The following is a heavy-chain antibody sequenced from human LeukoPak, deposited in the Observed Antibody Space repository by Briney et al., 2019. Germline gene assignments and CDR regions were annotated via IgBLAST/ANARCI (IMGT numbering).Heavy chain of an antibody. J-gene: IGHJ4*02. V-gene: IGHV1-2*02. CDR3: ARENLSYYGSGSYLY. CDR1: GYPFSGYY. Sequence: ASVKVSCKASGYPFSGYYIHWVRQGPGQGLEWLGWINPESGATKYAQRFEGRVTLTRDTSVTTVHMELSGLRYDDSAVYYCARENLSYYGSGSYLYWGQGSQVTVSS. CDR2: INPESGAT. D-gene: IGHD3-10*01.